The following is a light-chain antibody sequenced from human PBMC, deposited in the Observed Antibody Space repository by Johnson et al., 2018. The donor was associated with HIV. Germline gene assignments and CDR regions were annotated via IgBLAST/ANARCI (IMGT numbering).Light chain of an antibody. J-gene: IGLJ1*01. CDR3: GTWDISLSAGGV. CDR1: SSNIGNNY. CDR2: DNN. V-gene: IGLV1-51*01. Sequence: QSVLTQPPSVSAAPGQKVTISCSGSSSNIGNNYVSWYQHLPGTAPKLLIYDNNQRPSGIPDRFSGSKSGTSATLAITRLQTGDEADYYCGTWDISLSAGGVFGPGTKVTVL.